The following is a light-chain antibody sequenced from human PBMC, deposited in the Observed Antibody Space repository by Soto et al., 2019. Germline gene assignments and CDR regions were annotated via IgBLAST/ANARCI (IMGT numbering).Light chain of an antibody. J-gene: IGLJ2*01. CDR3: GTWDTSLSVV. CDR2: ESD. CDR1: SSNIENNY. Sequence: QSVLTQPPSVSAAPGQMVTISCSGSSSNIENNYVSWYQQLPGTAPKLLIYESDKRPSGIPDRFSGSKSGTSATLGIAGLQTGDEADYYCGTWDTSLSVVFGGGTKLTVL. V-gene: IGLV1-51*02.